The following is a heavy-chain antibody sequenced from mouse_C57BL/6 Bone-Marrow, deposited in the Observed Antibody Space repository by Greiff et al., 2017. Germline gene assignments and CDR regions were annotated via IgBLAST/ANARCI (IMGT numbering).Heavy chain of an antibody. CDR2: INPYNGGT. CDR1: GYTFTDYY. Sequence: VQLQQSGPVLVKPGASVKMSCKASGYTFTDYYMNWVKQSHGKSLEWIGVINPYNGGTSYNQKFKSKATLTVDKSSSTAYMQLSSLTSEDSAVYYCAREYYNYYAMDYWGQGTSVTVSS. J-gene: IGHJ4*01. CDR3: AREYYNYYAMDY. V-gene: IGHV1-19*01. D-gene: IGHD1-1*01.